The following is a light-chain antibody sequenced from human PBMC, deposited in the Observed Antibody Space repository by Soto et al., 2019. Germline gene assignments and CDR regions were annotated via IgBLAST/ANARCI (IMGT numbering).Light chain of an antibody. V-gene: IGLV1-40*01. J-gene: IGLJ1*01. CDR2: GNS. Sequence: QSVLTQPPSVSGAPGQRVTISCTGSSSNIGAGYDVHWYQQLPGTAPKLLIYGNSNRPSGVPDRFSGSKSGTSASLAITGLQAEYEADYYCQSYDSSLSGYVFGTGTTLPVL. CDR3: QSYDSSLSGYV. CDR1: SSNIGAGYD.